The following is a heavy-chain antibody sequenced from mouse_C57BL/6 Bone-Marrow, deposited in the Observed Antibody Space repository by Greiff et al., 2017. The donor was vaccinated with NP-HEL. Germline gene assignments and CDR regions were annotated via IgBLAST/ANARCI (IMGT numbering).Heavy chain of an antibody. D-gene: IGHD1-1*01. J-gene: IGHJ2*01. Sequence: QVQLQQPGAELVKPGASVKLSCKASGYTFTSYLMHWVKQRPGRGLEWIGRIDPNSGGTKYNEKFKSKATLTVDKPSSADYMQLNSLTSEDSAVYYCARYNYGSSSVDDWGQGSTLTVSS. CDR3: ARYNYGSSSVDD. V-gene: IGHV1-72*01. CDR2: IDPNSGGT. CDR1: GYTFTSYL.